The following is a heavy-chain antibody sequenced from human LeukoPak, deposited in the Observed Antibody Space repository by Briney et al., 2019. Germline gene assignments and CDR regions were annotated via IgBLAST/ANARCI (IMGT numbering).Heavy chain of an antibody. V-gene: IGHV4-31*03. D-gene: IGHD6-19*01. J-gene: IGHJ4*02. CDR2: IYYSGST. CDR3: ARGMKNASGWYGVDY. Sequence: SETLSLTCTVSGGSISSGGYYWSWIRQHPGKGLEWIGYIYYSGSTYYNPSLKSRVTISVDTSKNQFSLKLSSVTAADTAVYYCARGMKNASGWYGVDYWGQGTLATVSS. CDR1: GGSISSGGYY.